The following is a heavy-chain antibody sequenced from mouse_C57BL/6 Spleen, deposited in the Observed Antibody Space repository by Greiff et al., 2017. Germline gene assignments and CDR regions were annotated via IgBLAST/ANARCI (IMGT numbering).Heavy chain of an antibody. CDR1: GYSFTDYN. D-gene: IGHD3-2*02. V-gene: IGHV1-39*01. CDR2: INPNYGTT. J-gene: IGHJ4*01. Sequence: EVQLQQSGPELVKPGASVKISCKASGYSFTDYNMNWVKQSHGKSLEWIGVINPNYGTTSYNQKFKGKATLTVDQSSSTAYMQLNSLTSEDSAVXYCARTDSSGYVAMDYWGQGTSVTVSS. CDR3: ARTDSSGYVAMDY.